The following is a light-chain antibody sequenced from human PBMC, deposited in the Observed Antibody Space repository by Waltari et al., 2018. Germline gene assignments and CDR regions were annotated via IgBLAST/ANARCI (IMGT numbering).Light chain of an antibody. J-gene: IGKJ1*01. CDR1: QSISSW. CDR2: KAS. V-gene: IGKV1-5*03. Sequence: DIQMTQSPSTLSASVGDRVTITCRAGQSISSWLAWYQQKPGKAPKLLISKASTLESGVQSRFTGSGAGTEFTLTISSLQPDDFATYYCQQYFRQGTFGQGTNVEIK. CDR3: QQYFRQGT.